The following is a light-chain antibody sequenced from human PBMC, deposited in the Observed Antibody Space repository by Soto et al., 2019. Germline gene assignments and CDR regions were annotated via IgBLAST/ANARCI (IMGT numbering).Light chain of an antibody. CDR2: DAS. CDR1: QSISSW. Sequence: DIQINQSPSTLSASVGDRVTITCRASQSISSWLAWYQQKPGKAPKLLIYDASSLESGVPSRFSGSGSGTDFTRTISSLQPDDFATYYCQQYNSYPLTFGGGTKVDIK. CDR3: QQYNSYPLT. V-gene: IGKV1-5*01. J-gene: IGKJ4*01.